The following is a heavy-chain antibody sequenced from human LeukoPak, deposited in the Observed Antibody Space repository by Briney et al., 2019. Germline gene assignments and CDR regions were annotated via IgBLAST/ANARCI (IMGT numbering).Heavy chain of an antibody. Sequence: GESLKISCKGSGYRFTDYWIGWVRQMPGKGLEWMGIIYPGDSDTRYSPSFQGQVTISADKSIGTAYLQWNSLKSSDTAMYYCAIGGDSSTSCYRCFNYWGQGTLVTVSS. CDR2: IYPGDSDT. V-gene: IGHV5-51*01. D-gene: IGHD2-2*02. CDR3: AIGGDSSTSCYRCFNY. CDR1: GYRFTDYW. J-gene: IGHJ4*02.